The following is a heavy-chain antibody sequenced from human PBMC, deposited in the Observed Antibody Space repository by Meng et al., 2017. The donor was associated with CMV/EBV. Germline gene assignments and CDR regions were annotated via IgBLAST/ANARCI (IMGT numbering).Heavy chain of an antibody. D-gene: IGHD1-1*01. CDR1: GVSIRTHY. V-gene: IGHV4-59*11. Sequence: VHLQPWGPGLVKPSETLSLTCRVSGVSIRTHYWSWVRQTPGKGLEWIASIHYTGRADYSPSLKSRLTISVDTSDSQLSLKLSSVTPADTAMYYCAERGGGYWGQGILVTVSS. CDR2: IHYTGRA. CDR3: AERGGGY. J-gene: IGHJ4*02.